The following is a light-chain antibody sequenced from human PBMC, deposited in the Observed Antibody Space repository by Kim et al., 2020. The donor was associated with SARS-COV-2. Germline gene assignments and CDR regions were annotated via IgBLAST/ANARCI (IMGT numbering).Light chain of an antibody. J-gene: IGLJ2*01. CDR2: YND. Sequence: QSVLTQAPSVSGIPGQRVTISCSGSSSNIGTYIVYWYQHLPGTAPKLLIYYNDQRPSGVPDRFSGSKSDISASLTISGLQSEDEADYYCASWDDSLKGPGFGGGTQLTVL. CDR1: SSNIGTYI. V-gene: IGLV1-44*01. CDR3: ASWDDSLKGPG.